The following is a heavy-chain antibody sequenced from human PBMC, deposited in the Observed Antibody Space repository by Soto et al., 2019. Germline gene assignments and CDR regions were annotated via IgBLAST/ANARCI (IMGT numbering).Heavy chain of an antibody. J-gene: IGHJ4*02. CDR1: GVTFSSYV. CDR2: ISGSDGST. CDR3: AKGSSYSRPYYFDY. V-gene: IGHV3-23*01. Sequence: PGWSLRLSCVASGVTFSSYVMSGVRQAPGKGLEWFSAISGSDGSTYYADSVKGRFTISRDNSKNSLYLQMDSLRAEDSAVYYCAKGSSYSRPYYFDYWGLGTLVTV. D-gene: IGHD3-3*01.